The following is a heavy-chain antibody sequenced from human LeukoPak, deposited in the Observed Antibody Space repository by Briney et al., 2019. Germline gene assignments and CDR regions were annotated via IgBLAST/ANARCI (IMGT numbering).Heavy chain of an antibody. D-gene: IGHD2-2*01. J-gene: IGHJ4*02. CDR1: GGSISTDY. V-gene: IGHV4-59*01. CDR3: ARELHLVVPAARRAPTFDY. CDR2: IYYSGSA. Sequence: PSETLSLTSTVSGGSISTDYWSWIRQPPGKGLEWIGYIYYSGSAKYNPSLKSRVTISVDTSKNQFSLKLTSVTAEDTAVYYCARELHLVVPAARRAPTFDYWGQGTLVTVSS.